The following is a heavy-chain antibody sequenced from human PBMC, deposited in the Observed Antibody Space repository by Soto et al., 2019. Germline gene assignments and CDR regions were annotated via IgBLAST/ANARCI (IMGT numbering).Heavy chain of an antibody. CDR1: GFTFDDYA. V-gene: IGHV3-43D*04. CDR2: ISWDGGST. CDR3: AKAINGIHGYYYYGMDV. Sequence: GSLRLSCAASGFTFDDYAMHWVRQAPGKGLEWVSLISWDGGSTYYADSVKGRFTISRDNSKNSLYLQMNSLRAEDTALYYCAKAINGIHGYYYYGMDVWGQGTKVTVYS. J-gene: IGHJ6*02. D-gene: IGHD1-20*01.